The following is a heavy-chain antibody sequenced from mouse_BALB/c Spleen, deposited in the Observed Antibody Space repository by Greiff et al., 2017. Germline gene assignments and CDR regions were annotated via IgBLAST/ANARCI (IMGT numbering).Heavy chain of an antibody. J-gene: IGHJ4*01. CDR2: ISSGGSYT. CDR3: ARQGYDGVYYAMDY. D-gene: IGHD2-14*01. Sequence: EVKLMESGGDLVKPGGSLKLSCAASGFTFSSYGMSWVRQTPDKRLEWVATISSGGSYTYYPDSVKGRFTISRDNAKNTLYLQMSSLKSEDTAMYYCARQGYDGVYYAMDYWGQGTSVTVSS. V-gene: IGHV5-6*01. CDR1: GFTFSSYG.